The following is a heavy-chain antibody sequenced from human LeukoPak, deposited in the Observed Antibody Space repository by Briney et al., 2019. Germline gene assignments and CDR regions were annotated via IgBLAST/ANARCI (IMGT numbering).Heavy chain of an antibody. D-gene: IGHD2-8*02. CDR1: GGTFSRLA. CDR3: ASPTSYLACTGLNFDF. J-gene: IGHJ4*02. Sequence: ASVKVSFSASGGTFSRLAVSWVRQAPGLGLEWMGRIVPSFGTTNYAQNFQGRVTIAADKSTSTAYMELSSLKSEDTAIYFCASPTSYLACTGLNFDFWLQGTLVTVSS. V-gene: IGHV1-69*06. CDR2: IVPSFGTT.